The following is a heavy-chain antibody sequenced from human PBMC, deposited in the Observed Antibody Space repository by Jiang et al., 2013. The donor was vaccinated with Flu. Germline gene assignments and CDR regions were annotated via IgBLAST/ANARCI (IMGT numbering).Heavy chain of an antibody. Sequence: SCAASGFTFSSYGMHWVRQAPGKGLEWVAVISYDGSNKYYADSVKGRFTISRDNSKNTLYLQMNSLRAEDTAVYYCAKDRRLAAAGNFLDYWGQGTLVTVSS. D-gene: IGHD6-13*01. CDR1: GFTFSSYG. CDR3: AKDRRLAAAGNFLDY. CDR2: ISYDGSNK. V-gene: IGHV3-30*18. J-gene: IGHJ4*02.